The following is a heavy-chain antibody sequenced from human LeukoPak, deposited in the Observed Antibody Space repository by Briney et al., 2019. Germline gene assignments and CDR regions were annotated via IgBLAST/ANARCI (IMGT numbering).Heavy chain of an antibody. D-gene: IGHD3-16*02. V-gene: IGHV3-21*01. Sequence: GSLRLSCAASGFTFSSYEMNWVRLAPGKGLEWVSSISSSSTYIYYADSVKGRFTISRDNAKNSLYLQMNSLRAEDTAVYYCARDGERGELSLYMDYWGQGTLVTVSS. CDR2: ISSSSTYI. CDR3: ARDGERGELSLYMDY. J-gene: IGHJ4*02. CDR1: GFTFSSYE.